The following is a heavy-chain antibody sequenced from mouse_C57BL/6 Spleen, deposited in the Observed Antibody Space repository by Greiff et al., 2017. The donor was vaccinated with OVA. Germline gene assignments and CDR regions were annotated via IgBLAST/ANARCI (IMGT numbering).Heavy chain of an antibody. D-gene: IGHD2-1*01. CDR1: GYTFTSYW. J-gene: IGHJ3*01. CDR2: IYPSDSET. Sequence: QVQLQQPGAELVRPGSSVKLSCKASGYTFTSYWMDWVKQRPVQGLEWIGNIYPSDSETHYNQKFKDKATLTVDKSSSTAYMQLSSLTSEDSAVYYCARMGYGNYFAYWGQGTLVTVSA. V-gene: IGHV1-61*01. CDR3: ARMGYGNYFAY.